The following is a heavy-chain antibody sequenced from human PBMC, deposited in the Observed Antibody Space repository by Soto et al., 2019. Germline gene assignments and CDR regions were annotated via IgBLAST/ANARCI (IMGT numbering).Heavy chain of an antibody. D-gene: IGHD3-22*01. J-gene: IGHJ3*02. V-gene: IGHV5-51*03. CDR1: GYSFTSYW. CDR3: ARDVGDDSSGLDAFDI. CDR2: IYPGDSDT. Sequence: PGESLKIACKGSGYSFTSYWIGWVRQMPGKGLEWMGIIYPGDSDTRYSPSFQGQVTISADKSISTAYLQWSSLKASDTAVYYCARDVGDDSSGLDAFDIWGQGTMVTVSS.